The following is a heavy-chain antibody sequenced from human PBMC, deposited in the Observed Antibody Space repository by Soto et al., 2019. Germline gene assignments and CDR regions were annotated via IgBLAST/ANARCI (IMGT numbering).Heavy chain of an antibody. J-gene: IGHJ6*02. Sequence: EVQLLESGGGLVQPGGSLRLSCAASGFTFSSYAMSWVRQAPGKGLEWVSAISGSGGSTYYADSVKGRFTISRDNSNNTLYLQMNSLRAEDTAVYYCAKPNSRTYYYYGMDVWGQGTTVTVSS. V-gene: IGHV3-23*01. CDR2: ISGSGGST. CDR3: AKPNSRTYYYYGMDV. D-gene: IGHD6-13*01. CDR1: GFTFSSYA.